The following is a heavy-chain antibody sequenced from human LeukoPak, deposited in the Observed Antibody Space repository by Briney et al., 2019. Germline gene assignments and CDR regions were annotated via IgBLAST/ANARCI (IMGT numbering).Heavy chain of an antibody. D-gene: IGHD1-26*01. CDR1: GFTFSSYA. Sequence: QPGGSLRLSCAASGFTFSSYAMHWVRQAPGKGLEYVSAISSNGGSTYYANSVKGRFTISRDNSKSTLYLQMGSLRAEDMAVYYCARESGSSHFVGYWGQGTLVTVSS. V-gene: IGHV3-64*01. CDR2: ISSNGGST. J-gene: IGHJ4*02. CDR3: ARESGSSHFVGY.